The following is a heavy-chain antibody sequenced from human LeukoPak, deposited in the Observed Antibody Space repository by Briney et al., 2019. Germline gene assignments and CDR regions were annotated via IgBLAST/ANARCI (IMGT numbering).Heavy chain of an antibody. V-gene: IGHV3-74*01. CDR1: GFSFSGHW. J-gene: IGHJ5*02. CDR2: ISPTGSTT. Sequence: PGGSLRLSCTASGFSFSGHWMHWARQLPGKGLVWVSRISPTGSTTSYADSVKGRFTVSRDNAKNSLYLQMNSLRAEDTAVYYCARGSTFGLPWFDPWGQGTLVTVSS. D-gene: IGHD3-16*01. CDR3: ARGSTFGLPWFDP.